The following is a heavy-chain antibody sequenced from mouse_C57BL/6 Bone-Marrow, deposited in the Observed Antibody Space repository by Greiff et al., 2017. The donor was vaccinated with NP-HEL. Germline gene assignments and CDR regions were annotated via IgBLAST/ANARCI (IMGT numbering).Heavy chain of an antibody. J-gene: IGHJ2*01. V-gene: IGHV1-55*01. CDR1: GYTFTSYW. CDR3: ARKGTTVVAPYYFDY. Sequence: QVQLKEPGAELVKPGASVKMSCKASGYTFTSYWITWVKQRPGQGLEWIGDIYPGSGSTNYNEKFKSKATLTVDTSSSTAYMQLSSLTSEDSAVYYCARKGTTVVAPYYFDYWGQGTTLTVSS. CDR2: IYPGSGST. D-gene: IGHD1-1*01.